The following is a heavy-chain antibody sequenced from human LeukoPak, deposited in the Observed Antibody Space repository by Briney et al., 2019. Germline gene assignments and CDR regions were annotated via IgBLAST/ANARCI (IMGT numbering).Heavy chain of an antibody. CDR2: LGNP. CDR3: ATYRGGGGGVGY. CDR1: GASTTGGYY. D-gene: IGHD6-19*01. V-gene: IGHV4-61*08. J-gene: IGHJ4*02. Sequence: SETLSLTCAVSGASTTGGYYWTWIRQPPGKGLEWIGYLGNPNYNPSLKSRVTMSGDRSKNQFSLKLNSVTTADTAVYYCATYRGGGGGVGYWGQGTLVTVSS.